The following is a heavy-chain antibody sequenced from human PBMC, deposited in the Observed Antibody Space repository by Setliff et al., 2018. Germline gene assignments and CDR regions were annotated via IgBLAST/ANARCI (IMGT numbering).Heavy chain of an antibody. CDR1: GYTFTAYY. V-gene: IGHV1-2*02. CDR2: INPNAGNI. D-gene: IGHD2-15*01. J-gene: IGHJ6*03. Sequence: ASVKVSCKASGYTFTAYYIHWVRQAPGQGLEWMGWINPNAGNINYIQKFQGRVTKTRDTSISTAYMELRRLKSDDTAVYYCARGEHIVSGDFYHYIDVWGKGTTVTVSS. CDR3: ARGEHIVSGDFYHYIDV.